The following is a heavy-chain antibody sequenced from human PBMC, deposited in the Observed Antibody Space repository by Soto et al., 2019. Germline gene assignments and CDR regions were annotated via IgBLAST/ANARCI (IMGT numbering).Heavy chain of an antibody. CDR1: GFTFSSYG. V-gene: IGHV3-30*18. J-gene: IGHJ4*02. D-gene: IGHD3-10*01. CDR3: AKDVDYYGSGSYIDY. CDR2: ISYDGSNK. Sequence: QVQLVESGGGVVQPGRSLRLSCAASGFTFSSYGMHWVRQAPGKGLEWVAVISYDGSNKYYADSVKGRFTISRDNSNNTLYLQMNSLRAEDTAVYYCAKDVDYYGSGSYIDYWGQGTLVTVSS.